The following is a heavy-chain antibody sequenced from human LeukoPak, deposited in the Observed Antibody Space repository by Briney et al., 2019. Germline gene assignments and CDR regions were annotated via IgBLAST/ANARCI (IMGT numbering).Heavy chain of an antibody. CDR1: GFSFSNHG. CDR2: IGNGGDYI. CDR3: AREGTYCSSSVCHFDS. D-gene: IGHD2-2*01. Sequence: PGGSLRLSCAASGFSFSNHGLSWVRQAPGKGLEWVSSIGNGGDYIAYANSVKGRFSISRDNAENSLYLQMNNLKVEDTAVYYCAREGTYCSSSVCHFDSWGQGTLVTVSS. J-gene: IGHJ4*02. V-gene: IGHV3-21*06.